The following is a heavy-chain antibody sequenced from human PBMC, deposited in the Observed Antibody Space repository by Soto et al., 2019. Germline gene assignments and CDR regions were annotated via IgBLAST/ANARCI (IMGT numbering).Heavy chain of an antibody. CDR2: IYYSGST. V-gene: IGHV4-39*01. J-gene: IGHJ6*03. Sequence: QLQLQESGPGLVKPSETLSLTCTVSGGSISSSSYYWGWIRQPPGKGLEWIGSIYYSGSTSYNPSLKSRVPISVDTSKNPFSLKLSSVTAADTAVYYCARSLHAKRTRYYYYYYMDVWGKGTTVTVSS. CDR1: GGSISSSSYY. D-gene: IGHD4-4*01. CDR3: ARSLHAKRTRYYYYYYMDV.